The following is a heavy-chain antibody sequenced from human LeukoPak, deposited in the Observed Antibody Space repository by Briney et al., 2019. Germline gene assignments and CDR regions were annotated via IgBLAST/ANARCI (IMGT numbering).Heavy chain of an antibody. CDR2: IRYDGSNK. V-gene: IGHV3-30*02. CDR3: ARENIAYFDY. CDR1: GFTFSSYG. J-gene: IGHJ4*02. D-gene: IGHD2/OR15-2a*01. Sequence: QPGGSLRLSCAASGFTFSSYGMHWVRQAPGKGLEWVAFIRYDGSNKYYADSVKGRFTISRDNSKNTLYLQMNSLRAEDTAVYYCARENIAYFDYWGQGTLVTVSS.